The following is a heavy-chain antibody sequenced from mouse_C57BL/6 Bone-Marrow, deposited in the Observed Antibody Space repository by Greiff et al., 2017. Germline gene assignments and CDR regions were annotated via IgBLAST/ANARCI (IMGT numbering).Heavy chain of an antibody. D-gene: IGHD1-1*01. J-gene: IGHJ4*01. V-gene: IGHV1-76*01. CDR1: GYTFTDYY. CDR2: IYPGSGNT. Sequence: QVQLQQSGAELVRPGASVKLSCKASGYTFTDYYINWVKQRPGQGLEWIARIYPGSGNTYYTEKFKGQATLTAEKSSSTAYMQLSSLTSEDSAVYFCARVTTVARHYYAMDYWGQGTSVTVSS. CDR3: ARVTTVARHYYAMDY.